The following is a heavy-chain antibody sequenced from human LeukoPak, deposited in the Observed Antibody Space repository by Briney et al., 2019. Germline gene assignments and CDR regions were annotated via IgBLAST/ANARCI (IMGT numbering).Heavy chain of an antibody. CDR2: INPNSGGT. CDR3: AAQSKTSRENNFYYYYYYMDV. D-gene: IGHD1-20*01. J-gene: IGHJ6*03. Sequence: ASVKVSCKASGYTFTSYGISWVRQAPGQGLEWMGWINPNSGGTNYAQKFQGRVTMTRDTSISTAYMELSRLRSDDTAVYYCAAQSKTSRENNFYYYYYYMDVWGKGTTVTISS. V-gene: IGHV1-2*02. CDR1: GYTFTSYG.